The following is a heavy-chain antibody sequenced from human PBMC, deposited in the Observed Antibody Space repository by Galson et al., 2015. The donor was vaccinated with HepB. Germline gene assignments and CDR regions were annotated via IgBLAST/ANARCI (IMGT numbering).Heavy chain of an antibody. CDR3: VADTYNSRRMALDY. V-gene: IGHV3-15*01. D-gene: IGHD6-13*01. Sequence: SLRLSCAVSGLTFRDIWMSWVRQVPGKGPEWVGRMKSKASGATTDYAAPVKGRFTVSRDDSRNTLYLQMNSLKTEDTAVYYCVADTYNSRRMALDYWGQGALVTVSS. CDR2: MKSKASGATT. CDR1: GLTFRDIW. J-gene: IGHJ4*02.